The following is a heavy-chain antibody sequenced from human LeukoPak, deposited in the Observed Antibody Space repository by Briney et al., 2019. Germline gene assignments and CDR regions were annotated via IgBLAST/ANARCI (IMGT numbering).Heavy chain of an antibody. CDR3: AKDLPDYGDYIEGY. V-gene: IGHV3-23*01. Sequence: GGSLRLSCAASGFTFSSFAMSWVRQAPGKGLEWVSTISGSGGSANYADSVKGRFTFSRDNSKNTLYMQKNSLRAEDTAVYYCAKDLPDYGDYIEGYWGQGTLVTVSS. CDR1: GFTFSSFA. J-gene: IGHJ4*02. D-gene: IGHD4-17*01. CDR2: ISGSGGSA.